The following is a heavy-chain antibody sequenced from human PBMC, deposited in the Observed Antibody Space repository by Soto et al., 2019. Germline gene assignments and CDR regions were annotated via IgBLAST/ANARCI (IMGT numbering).Heavy chain of an antibody. V-gene: IGHV1-69*12. Sequence: QVQLVQSGAEVKKPGSSVKVSCKASGGTFSSYAISWVRQAPGQGLEWMGGIIPIFGTANYAQKFQGRVTITAEESTSTAYMELSSLRSEDTAVYYCARRNPNDYYDSSGARDDAFDIWGQGTMVTVSS. J-gene: IGHJ3*02. CDR2: IIPIFGTA. CDR3: ARRNPNDYYDSSGARDDAFDI. D-gene: IGHD3-22*01. CDR1: GGTFSSYA.